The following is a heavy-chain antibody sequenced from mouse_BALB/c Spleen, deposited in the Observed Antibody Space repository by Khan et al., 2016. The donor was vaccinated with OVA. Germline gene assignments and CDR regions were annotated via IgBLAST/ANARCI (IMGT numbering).Heavy chain of an antibody. CDR1: GYSFTNYI. CDR3: ARDYGGSFGFAY. Sequence: VQLKQSGPELVKPGASVTISCQASGYSFTNYIIHWVKQNPGQGLEWIGYINPYNDGAKYNENFKGKATLTYDTSSSTAYMELRGLTSEDSAVYDGARDYGGSFGFAYWGQGTLVTVSA. V-gene: IGHV1S136*01. J-gene: IGHJ3*01. CDR2: INPYNDGA. D-gene: IGHD1-1*02.